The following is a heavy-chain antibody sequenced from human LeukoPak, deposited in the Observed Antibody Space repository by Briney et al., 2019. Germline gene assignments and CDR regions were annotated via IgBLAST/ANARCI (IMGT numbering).Heavy chain of an antibody. CDR3: ASSLQDAWSADY. V-gene: IGHV3-53*01. CDR2: IYSGSST. J-gene: IGHJ4*02. D-gene: IGHD3-3*01. Sequence: GGSLRLSCAASGFTVSSNYMSWVRQAPGKGLEWVSVIYSGSSTYYADSVKGRFTISRDNSKNTLYLQMNSLRAEDTAVYYCASSLQDAWSADYWGQGTLVTVSS. CDR1: GFTVSSNY.